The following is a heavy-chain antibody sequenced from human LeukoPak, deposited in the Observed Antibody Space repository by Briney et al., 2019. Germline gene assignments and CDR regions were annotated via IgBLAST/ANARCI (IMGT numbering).Heavy chain of an antibody. CDR2: IYYSGST. CDR3: ARDRRGGDSMIRGLDY. V-gene: IGHV4-30-4*08. Sequence: SETLSLTCAVYGGSFSGYYWSWIRQPPGKGLEWIGYIYYSGSTYYNPSLKSRLTISVDTSKNQFSLKLSSVTAADTAVYYCARDRRGGDSMIRGLDYWGQGTLVTVSS. D-gene: IGHD3-10*01. CDR1: GGSFSGYY. J-gene: IGHJ4*02.